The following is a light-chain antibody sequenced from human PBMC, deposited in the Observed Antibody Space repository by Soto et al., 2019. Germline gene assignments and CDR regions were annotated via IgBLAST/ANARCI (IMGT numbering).Light chain of an antibody. J-gene: IGLJ2*01. CDR3: SSYRSGDTLV. CDR2: EVT. Sequence: QSALTQPPSVSGSPGQSVTISCTGTSSDVGRYNRVSWYQQTPGTAPKRMIYEVTNRPSGVPDRFSGSKSGNTASLTISGLQAEDEADHYCSSYRSGDTLVFGGGTKLTVL. V-gene: IGLV2-18*02. CDR1: SSDVGRYNR.